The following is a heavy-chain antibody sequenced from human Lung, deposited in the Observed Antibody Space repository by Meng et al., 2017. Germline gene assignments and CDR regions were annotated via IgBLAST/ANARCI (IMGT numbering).Heavy chain of an antibody. Sequence: EVEVVASGGCLVPPGGSLSLSCAASGFTFTDHWMHWVRQGPGKGLVWVSRINRDGTKPTYADSVKGRFTISRDNAKNTLYLQMNNLRAEDTAFYYCTNDRLNHWGQGALVTVSS. CDR3: TNDRLNH. V-gene: IGHV3-74*01. CDR1: GFTFTDHW. CDR2: INRDGTKP. J-gene: IGHJ1*01. D-gene: IGHD1-1*01.